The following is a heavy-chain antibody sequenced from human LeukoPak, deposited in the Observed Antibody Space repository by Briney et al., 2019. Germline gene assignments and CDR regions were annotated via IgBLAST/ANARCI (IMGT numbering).Heavy chain of an antibody. Sequence: ASVKVSCKASGYTFSNYGISWVRQAPGQGLEWMRWISAYNVNTNFAQKLQGRVTMTTDTSTNTAYMELRSLRSDDTAVYYCASWAGYCASNNCYATSLDYWGQGTLVTVSA. D-gene: IGHD2-2*01. CDR2: ISAYNVNT. J-gene: IGHJ4*02. CDR3: ASWAGYCASNNCYATSLDY. CDR1: GYTFSNYG. V-gene: IGHV1-18*01.